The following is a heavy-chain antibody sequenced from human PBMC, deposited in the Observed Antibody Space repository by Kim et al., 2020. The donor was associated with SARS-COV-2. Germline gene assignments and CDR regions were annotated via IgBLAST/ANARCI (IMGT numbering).Heavy chain of an antibody. J-gene: IGHJ4*02. D-gene: IGHD3-22*01. Sequence: SVEGRFTIARDNSKNTLYLQMNRLRTEDTALYYCVKEAAFTTIVVDYYFDHWGQGTLVTVSS. CDR3: VKEAAFTTIVVDYYFDH. V-gene: IGHV3-30*02.